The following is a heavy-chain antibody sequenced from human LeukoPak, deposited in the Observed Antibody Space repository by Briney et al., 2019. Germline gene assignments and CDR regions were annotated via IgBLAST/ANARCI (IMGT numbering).Heavy chain of an antibody. CDR2: ISGSGGST. Sequence: GGSLRLSCAASGFTFSSFDMSWVRQAPGEGLEWVSAISGSGGSTYNADSVKGRFTISRDNSKNTLYLQMNSLRAEDTAVYYCAKKEGLGQHYWGQGTLVTVSS. D-gene: IGHD3-3*01. V-gene: IGHV3-23*01. J-gene: IGHJ4*02. CDR1: GFTFSSFD. CDR3: AKKEGLGQHY.